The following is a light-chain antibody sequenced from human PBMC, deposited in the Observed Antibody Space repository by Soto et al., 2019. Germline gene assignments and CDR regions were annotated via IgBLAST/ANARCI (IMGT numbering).Light chain of an antibody. CDR1: QNINTY. CDR3: QQTSTAPFT. J-gene: IGKJ3*01. CDR2: DAS. Sequence: DIQMTQSPSSLSASVVDRVTITCLASQNINTYLNWYQQKPGKAPKLLIFDASNLQSGVPSRFSGSGSRTDFTLTISSLEPEDFATYYCQQTSTAPFTFGPGTKVDI. V-gene: IGKV1-39*01.